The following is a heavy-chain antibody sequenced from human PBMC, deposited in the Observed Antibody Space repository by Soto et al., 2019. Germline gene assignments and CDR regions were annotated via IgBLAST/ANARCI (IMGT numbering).Heavy chain of an antibody. CDR2: INAGNGNT. CDR1: GYTFTSYA. CDR3: ARGEVLAYYDFWSGYYPNALNYYGMDV. Sequence: ASVKVSCKASGYTFTSYAMHWVRQAPGQRLEWMGWINAGNGNTKYSQKFQGRVTITRDTSASTAYMELSSLRSEDTAVYYCARGEVLAYYDFWSGYYPNALNYYGMDVWGQGTTVTVSS. J-gene: IGHJ6*02. D-gene: IGHD3-3*01. V-gene: IGHV1-3*01.